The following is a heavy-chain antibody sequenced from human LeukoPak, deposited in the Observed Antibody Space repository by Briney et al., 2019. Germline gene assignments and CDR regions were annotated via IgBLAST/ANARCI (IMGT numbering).Heavy chain of an antibody. J-gene: IGHJ5*02. V-gene: IGHV4-59*11. CDR1: GGSISSHY. CDR3: ARGGIKKYSYGYPWFDP. D-gene: IGHD5-18*01. CDR2: IYYSGST. Sequence: SETLSLTCTVSGGSISSHYWSWIRQPPGKGREWIGYIYYSGSTNYNPSLKSRVTISVDTSKNQFSLKLSSVTAADTAVYYCARGGIKKYSYGYPWFDPWGQGTLVTVSS.